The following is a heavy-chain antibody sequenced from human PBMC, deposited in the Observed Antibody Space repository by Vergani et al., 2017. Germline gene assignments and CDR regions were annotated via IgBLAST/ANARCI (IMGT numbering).Heavy chain of an antibody. Sequence: QLQLQESGSGLVKPSQTLSLTCAVSGGSISSGGYSWSWIRQPPGKGLEWIGYIYHSGSTYYNPSLKSRVTISVDRSKNQFSLKLSSVTAADTAVYYCARGNELRFLEWLLYRDYYYYGMDVWGQGTTVTVSS. V-gene: IGHV4-30-2*01. CDR2: IYHSGST. CDR1: GGSISSGGYS. J-gene: IGHJ6*02. D-gene: IGHD3-3*01. CDR3: ARGNELRFLEWLLYRDYYYYGMDV.